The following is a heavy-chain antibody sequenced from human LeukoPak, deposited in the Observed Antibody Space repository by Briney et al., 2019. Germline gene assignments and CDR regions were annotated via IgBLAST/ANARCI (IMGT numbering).Heavy chain of an antibody. CDR3: AKDAGWYEPGYFDY. CDR1: GFTLSSYA. D-gene: IGHD6-19*01. CDR2: ISGSGGST. Sequence: GSLRPPCAAPGFTLSSYAMSWVRQAPGKGLEWVSAISGSGGSTYYADSVKGRFTISRDNSKNTLYLQMNSLRAEDTAVYYCAKDAGWYEPGYFDYWGQGTLVTVSS. J-gene: IGHJ4*02. V-gene: IGHV3-23*01.